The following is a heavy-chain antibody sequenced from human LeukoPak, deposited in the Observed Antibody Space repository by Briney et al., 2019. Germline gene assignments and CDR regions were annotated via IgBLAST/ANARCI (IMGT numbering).Heavy chain of an antibody. CDR3: ARDYYDSSGYYYHDY. J-gene: IGHJ4*02. CDR2: ISAYNGHT. V-gene: IGHV1-18*01. D-gene: IGHD3-22*01. CDR1: GYTFSTYG. Sequence: ASVKVSCKASGYTFSTYGISWVRQAPGQGLEWMGWISAYNGHTNYAQKLQGRVTMTTDTSTSTAYMELRSLRSDDTAVYYCARDYYDSSGYYYHDYWGQGTLVTVSS.